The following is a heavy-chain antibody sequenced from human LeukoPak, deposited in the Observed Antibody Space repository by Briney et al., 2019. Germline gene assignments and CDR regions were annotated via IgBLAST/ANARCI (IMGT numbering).Heavy chain of an antibody. J-gene: IGHJ4*02. CDR3: AKAHYYDSSGYYRQFDY. CDR2: INNNGGST. CDR1: GFTFSSYA. Sequence: PGGSLRLSCAASGFTFSSYAMHWVRQAPGKGLEYVSAINNNGGSTYYANSVKGRFTISRDNSKNTLYLQMNSLRAEDTAVYYCAKAHYYDSSGYYRQFDYWGQGTLVTVSS. V-gene: IGHV3-64*01. D-gene: IGHD3-22*01.